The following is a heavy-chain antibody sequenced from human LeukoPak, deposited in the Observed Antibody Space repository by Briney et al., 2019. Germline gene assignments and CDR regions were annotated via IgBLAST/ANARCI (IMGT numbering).Heavy chain of an antibody. V-gene: IGHV3-21*01. CDR1: GFTFSSYA. Sequence: GGSLRLSCAASGFTFSSYAMSWVRQAPGKGLEWVSSISSSSSYIYYADSVKGRFTISRDNAKNSLYLQMNSLRAEDTAVYYCARERGYSGYDWGDWGQGTLVTVSS. J-gene: IGHJ4*02. CDR2: ISSSSSYI. D-gene: IGHD5-12*01. CDR3: ARERGYSGYDWGD.